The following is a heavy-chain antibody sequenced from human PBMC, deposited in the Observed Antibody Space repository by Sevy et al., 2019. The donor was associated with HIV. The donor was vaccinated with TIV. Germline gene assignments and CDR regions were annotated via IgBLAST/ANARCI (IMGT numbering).Heavy chain of an antibody. V-gene: IGHV4-59*01. CDR1: GASMSSYY. CDR3: ARSLADYYYGMDV. Sequence: SETLSLTCAVSGASMSSYYWSWIRQPPGKGLEWVGYIYYNGRTNYNPSLKSRVTISVDTSKNQFSLKLISVTAADTAVYYCARSLADYYYGMDVWGQGTTVTVSS. CDR2: IYYNGRT. J-gene: IGHJ6*02.